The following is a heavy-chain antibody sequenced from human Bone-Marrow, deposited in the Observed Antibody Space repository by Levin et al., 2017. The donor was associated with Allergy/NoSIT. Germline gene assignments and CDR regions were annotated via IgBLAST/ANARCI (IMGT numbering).Heavy chain of an antibody. CDR1: GFSFNDAW. D-gene: IGHD6-13*01. J-gene: IGHJ4*02. V-gene: IGHV3-15*01. CDR3: AAGAGMTDTDY. Sequence: SCAASGFSFNDAWMNWVRQAPGKGLEWVGRITRRIEGATTDYIAPVKGRFTISRDDSENTLYLQMSSLKTEDTAVCDWAAGAGMTDTDYWSPGSRVTVSA. CDR2: ITRRIEGATT.